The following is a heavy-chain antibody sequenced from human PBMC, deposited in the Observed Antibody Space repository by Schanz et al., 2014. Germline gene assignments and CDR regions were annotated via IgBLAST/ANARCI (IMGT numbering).Heavy chain of an antibody. D-gene: IGHD6-13*01. V-gene: IGHV3-11*03. CDR1: GFSFSSYT. J-gene: IGHJ4*02. CDR2: ISSSGSYT. CDR3: ARLDSSSWYPRY. Sequence: VQLLESGGGLVQPGESLRLSCAASGFSFSSYTMSWIRQAPGKGLEWVSYISSSGSYTNYADSVKGRFTTSRDNGKKSMYLQMNSLRAEDTAVYYCARLDSSSWYPRYWGQGTLVTVSS.